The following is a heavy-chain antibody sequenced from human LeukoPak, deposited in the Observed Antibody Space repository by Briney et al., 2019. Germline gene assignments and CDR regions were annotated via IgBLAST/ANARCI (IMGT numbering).Heavy chain of an antibody. CDR1: RFPFSNFA. D-gene: IGHD6-13*01. V-gene: IGHV3-23*01. CDR2: ISSAGEST. Sequence: GGSLSLSCAASRFPFSNFAMIWVRQAPGKGLEWVSSISSAGESTHYAESVKGRFTISRDNSRHTLYLQLNSLRTDDTAVYYCAKGAPTIAAGPDYWGQGTLVTVSP. J-gene: IGHJ4*02. CDR3: AKGAPTIAAGPDY.